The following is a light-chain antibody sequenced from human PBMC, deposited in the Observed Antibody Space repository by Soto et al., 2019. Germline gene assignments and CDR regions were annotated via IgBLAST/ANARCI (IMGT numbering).Light chain of an antibody. J-gene: IGLJ2*01. V-gene: IGLV2-8*01. CDR3: SSYAGSNDVV. CDR2: EVS. CDR1: SSDVGGYNY. Sequence: QSALTQPPSASGSPGQSVTISCTGTSSDVGGYNYVSWYQQHPGKAPKLMIYEVSKRPSVVPDRFSGSKSGTTALLTASGHQADDAADYYCSSYAGSNDVVFGGGTKLTVL.